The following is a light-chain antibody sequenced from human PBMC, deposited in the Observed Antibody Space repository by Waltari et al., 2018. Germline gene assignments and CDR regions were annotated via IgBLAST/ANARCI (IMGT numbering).Light chain of an antibody. J-gene: IGKJ1*01. CDR1: LTITNY. Sequence: DIQMTQSPASLSASVGDGVTITCRTSLTITNYSNWYQKKPGRAPTLLIYSASSLESGVPSRFSGSGSGTEFTLTISNLQPEDFATYFCQQSYSIPWTFSQGTKVEL. CDR3: QQSYSIPWT. V-gene: IGKV1-39*01. CDR2: SAS.